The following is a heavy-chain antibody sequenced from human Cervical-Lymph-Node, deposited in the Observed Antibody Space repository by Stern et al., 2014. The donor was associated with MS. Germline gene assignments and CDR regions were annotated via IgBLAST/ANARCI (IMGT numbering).Heavy chain of an antibody. V-gene: IGHV5-51*01. CDR1: GYSFTSYW. CDR3: ARHMRSYFAMDV. CDR2: IYPADSAT. J-gene: IGHJ6*02. Sequence: EVQLVESGTEVKKSGESLKISCKGSGYSFTSYWIGWVRQMPGKGLEWMGIIYPADSATKYSPSFQGQVTISADKSTSTVYLQWSNLKASDTAMYYCARHMRSYFAMDVWGQGTTVIVSS. D-gene: IGHD3-10*01.